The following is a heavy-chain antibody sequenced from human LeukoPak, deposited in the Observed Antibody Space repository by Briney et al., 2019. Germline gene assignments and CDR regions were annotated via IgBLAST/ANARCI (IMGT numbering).Heavy chain of an antibody. CDR2: MNPNSGNT. CDR1: GYTFTIYD. J-gene: IGHJ6*02. CDR3: ARATVTSYYYGMDV. V-gene: IGHV1-8*01. D-gene: IGHD4-17*01. Sequence: GASVTVSFTSSGYTFTIYDINWVRQAPGQGLEWMGWMNPNSGNTGYAQKFQGRVTMTRNTSISTAYMELSSLRSEDTAVYYCARATVTSYYYGMDVWGQGTTVTVSS.